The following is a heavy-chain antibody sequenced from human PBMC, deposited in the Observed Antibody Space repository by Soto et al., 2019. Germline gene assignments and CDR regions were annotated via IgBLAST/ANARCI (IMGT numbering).Heavy chain of an antibody. CDR1: GGSISSTIYS. J-gene: IGHJ5*02. CDR3: ARHSGSSPDNWFDP. D-gene: IGHD6-6*01. CDR2: IYYTGSA. Sequence: SETLSLTCTVSGGSISSTIYSWGWIRHPPGKGLEWIGSIYYTGSAYYNPSLKSRLTISVDTSKNQFSLKLYSVTAADTAVYYCARHSGSSPDNWFDPWGQGTPVTVS. V-gene: IGHV4-39*01.